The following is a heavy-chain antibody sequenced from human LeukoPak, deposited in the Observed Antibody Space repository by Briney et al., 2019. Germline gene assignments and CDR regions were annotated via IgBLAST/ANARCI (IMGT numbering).Heavy chain of an antibody. CDR2: INLNGGST. V-gene: IGHV3-20*04. J-gene: IGHJ4*02. D-gene: IGHD4-17*01. Sequence: GGSLRLSCAASGFTFDDYGMIWVRQAPGKGLEWVSGINLNGGSTGYADSVKGRFSISRDNAKNSLYLQMNSLRAEDTALYYCARVRDSDMTTVSGPFDYWGQGTLVTVSS. CDR3: ARVRDSDMTTVSGPFDY. CDR1: GFTFDDYG.